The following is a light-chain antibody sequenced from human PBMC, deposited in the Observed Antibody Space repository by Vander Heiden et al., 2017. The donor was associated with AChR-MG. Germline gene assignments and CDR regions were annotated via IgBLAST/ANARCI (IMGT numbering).Light chain of an antibody. Sequence: ETLMTKSPVTLSVSPGETATLSCRASESVTSDLAWYQQKGGQAPRLLIYGASRRATGIPPRFSGSGSETEFTLTISSVQSEDFAVYHCQQYKRWPLTFGGGTKVDIK. J-gene: IGKJ4*01. CDR2: GAS. V-gene: IGKV3-15*01. CDR3: QQYKRWPLT. CDR1: ESVTSD.